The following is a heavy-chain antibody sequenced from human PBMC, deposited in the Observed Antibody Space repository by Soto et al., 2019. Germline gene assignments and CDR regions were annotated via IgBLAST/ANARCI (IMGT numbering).Heavy chain of an antibody. V-gene: IGHV1-3*01. D-gene: IGHD3-22*01. CDR3: ALVLRSSGYHFDY. CDR1: GYTFTSYA. CDR2: INAGNGNT. Sequence: QVQLVQSGAEVKKPGASVKVSCKASGYTFTSYAMHWVRQDPGQRLEWMGWINAGNGNTKYSQKFQGRVTMTRDTSASTAYMELSSLRSEDTAVYYCALVLRSSGYHFDYWGQGTLVTVSS. J-gene: IGHJ4*02.